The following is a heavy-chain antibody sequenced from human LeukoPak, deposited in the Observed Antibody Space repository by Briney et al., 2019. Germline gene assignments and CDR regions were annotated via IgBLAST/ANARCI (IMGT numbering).Heavy chain of an antibody. CDR2: IDIAGDT. CDR3: TRTSLSGWFDS. D-gene: IGHD6-19*01. J-gene: IGHJ5*01. V-gene: IGHV3-13*01. Sequence: GGSLRLSCTASGFTFSGYDMHWVRQPPGKGLEWVSTIDIAGDTYYPDSVKGRFTISRQNGKNSLYLQMNSLRAEDTAVYYCTRTSLSGWFDSWGQGTLVTVSS. CDR1: GFTFSGYD.